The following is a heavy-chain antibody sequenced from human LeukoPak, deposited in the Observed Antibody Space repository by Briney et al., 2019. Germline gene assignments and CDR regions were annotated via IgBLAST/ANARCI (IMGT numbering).Heavy chain of an antibody. Sequence: GGSLRLSCAASGFTFSTYGMHWVRQAPGKGLEWMTFIRYDGSNKYYADSVKGRFTISRDNSKNTLFLQMNSLRAEDMAVYYCAKDQWHGGYDNVHWGQGTLVTVSS. CDR1: GFTFSTYG. V-gene: IGHV3-30*02. D-gene: IGHD5-12*01. CDR2: IRYDGSNK. J-gene: IGHJ4*02. CDR3: AKDQWHGGYDNVH.